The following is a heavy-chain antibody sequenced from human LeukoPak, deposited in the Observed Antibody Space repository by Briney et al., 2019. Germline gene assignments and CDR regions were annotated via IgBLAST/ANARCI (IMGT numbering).Heavy chain of an antibody. CDR1: VFWFNKYR. J-gene: IGHJ4*02. Sequence: SGGSMRLSCVASVFWFNKYRIGWVRQAPWKGLEWVSAMSDGGGRTYYEDSVKGRFTISRDNSKNTVYLQMNSLRAEDTAVYYCAKDVRDIVVLIDTYMYWGQGTLVTVSS. CDR2: MSDGGGRT. V-gene: IGHV3-23*01. D-gene: IGHD2-21*01. CDR3: AKDVRDIVVLIDTYMY.